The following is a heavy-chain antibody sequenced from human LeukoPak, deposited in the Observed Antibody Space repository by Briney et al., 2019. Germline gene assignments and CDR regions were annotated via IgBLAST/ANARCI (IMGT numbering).Heavy chain of an antibody. V-gene: IGHV1-18*01. CDR3: AREYLLFAEYYFDY. CDR2: ISAYNGNT. D-gene: IGHD2-2*01. J-gene: IGHJ4*02. Sequence: GASVTVSCKASGYTFTNYAISWVRQAPGQGLEWMGWISAYNGNTNYAQKLQGRVTMTTDTSTSTAYMELRSLRSDDTAVYYCAREYLLFAEYYFDYWGQGTLVTVSS. CDR1: GYTFTNYA.